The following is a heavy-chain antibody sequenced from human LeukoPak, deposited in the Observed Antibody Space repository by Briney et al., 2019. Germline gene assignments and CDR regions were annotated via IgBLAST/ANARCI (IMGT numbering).Heavy chain of an antibody. CDR3: AREDVVVVAARYYYYGMDV. V-gene: IGHV3-30-3*01. CDR1: GFTFSSYA. J-gene: IGHJ6*02. CDR2: ISYDGSNK. Sequence: AGGSLRLSCAASGFTFSSYAMHWVRQAPGKGLEWVAVISYDGSNKYYADSVKGRFTISRDNSKNTLYLQMNSLRAEDTAVYYCAREDVVVVAARYYYYGMDVWGQGTTVTVSS. D-gene: IGHD2-15*01.